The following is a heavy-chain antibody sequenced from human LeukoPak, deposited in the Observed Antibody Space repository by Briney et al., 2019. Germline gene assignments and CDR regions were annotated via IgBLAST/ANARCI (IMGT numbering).Heavy chain of an antibody. CDR1: GESFSGYY. CDR3: ARGVGYFRYGRYYYMDV. Sequence: SETLSLTCSVFGESFSGYYWTWIRQPPGKGLEWIGEIKHSGSANYSPSLKGRVTISVDTSKNQFSLKLSSVTAADTAVYYCARGVGYFRYGRYYYMDVWGKGTTVTVSS. CDR2: IKHSGSA. D-gene: IGHD2/OR15-2a*01. J-gene: IGHJ6*03. V-gene: IGHV4-34*01.